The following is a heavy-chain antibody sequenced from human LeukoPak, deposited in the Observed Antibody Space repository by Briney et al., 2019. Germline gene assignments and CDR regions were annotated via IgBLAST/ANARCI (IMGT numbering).Heavy chain of an antibody. Sequence: GGSLRLSCTASGFIFNDFWMSWVRQAPGEGLEWVANIRQDGGAKNYVDSVKGRFTISRDNAKNSLYLQMNSLRAEDTAVYYCARLSIAVSGSDYWGQGTLVTVSS. J-gene: IGHJ4*02. CDR1: GFIFNDFW. D-gene: IGHD6-13*01. CDR2: IRQDGGAK. CDR3: ARLSIAVSGSDY. V-gene: IGHV3-7*01.